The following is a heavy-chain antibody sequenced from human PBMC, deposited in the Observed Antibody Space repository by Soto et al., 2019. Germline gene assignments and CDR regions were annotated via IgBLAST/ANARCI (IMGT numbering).Heavy chain of an antibody. CDR1: GGTFSSYA. CDR2: IIPIFGTA. CDR3: ARDSGEYSSSSGWFDP. D-gene: IGHD6-6*01. Sequence: SVKVSCKASGGTFSSYAISWVRQAPGQGLEWMGGIIPIFGTANYAQKFQGRVTITADESTSTAYMELSSLRSEDAAVYYCARDSGEYSSSSGWFDPWGQGTLVTVSS. V-gene: IGHV1-69*13. J-gene: IGHJ5*02.